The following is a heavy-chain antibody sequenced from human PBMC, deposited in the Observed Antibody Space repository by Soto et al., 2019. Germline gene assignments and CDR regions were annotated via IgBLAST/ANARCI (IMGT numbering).Heavy chain of an antibody. CDR3: ARRGGLHSGGWYDYYYYGMDV. CDR2: IYYIGST. CDR1: GGSISSYY. D-gene: IGHD6-19*01. V-gene: IGHV4-59*08. J-gene: IGHJ6*02. Sequence: PSETLSLTCTVSGGSISSYYWSWIRQPPGKGLEWIGYIYYIGSTNYNPSLKSRVTISVDTSKNQFSLKLSSVPAADTAVYYCARRGGLHSGGWYDYYYYGMDVWGQGTTVPVSS.